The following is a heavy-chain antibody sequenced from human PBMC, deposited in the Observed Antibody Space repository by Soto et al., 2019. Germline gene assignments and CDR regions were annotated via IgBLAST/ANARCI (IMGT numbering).Heavy chain of an antibody. D-gene: IGHD3-3*01. CDR1: GGSISSSSYY. CDR2: IYYSGST. J-gene: IGHJ4*02. CDR3: AVGRYDFWSGYPLPFDY. V-gene: IGHV4-39*01. Sequence: TSETLSLTCTVSGGSISSSSYYWGWIRQPPGKGLEWIGSIYYSGSTYYNPSLKSRVTISVDTSKNQFSLKLSSVTAADTAVYYCAVGRYDFWSGYPLPFDYWGQGTLVTVS.